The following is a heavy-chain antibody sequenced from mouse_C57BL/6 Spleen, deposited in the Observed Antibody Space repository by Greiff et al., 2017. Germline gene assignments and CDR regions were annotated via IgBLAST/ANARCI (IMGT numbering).Heavy chain of an antibody. Sequence: VHVKQSGPELVKPGASVKIPCKASGYTFTDYNMDWVKQSHGKSLEWIGDINPNNGGTIYNQKFKGKATLTVDKSSSTAYMELRSLTSEDTAVYYCARQWLLRTYWYFDVWGTGTTVTVSS. V-gene: IGHV1-18*01. CDR2: INPNNGGT. D-gene: IGHD2-3*01. J-gene: IGHJ1*03. CDR1: GYTFTDYN. CDR3: ARQWLLRTYWYFDV.